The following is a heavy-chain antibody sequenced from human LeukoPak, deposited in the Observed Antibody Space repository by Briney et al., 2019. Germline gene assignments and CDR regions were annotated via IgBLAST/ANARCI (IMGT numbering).Heavy chain of an antibody. D-gene: IGHD6-19*01. J-gene: IGHJ3*02. V-gene: IGHV1-46*01. CDR1: GFTFTSFY. Sequence: ASVKVSCKASGFTFTSFYMHWVRQAPGQGLEWLGVINPSGGDTIYAQKFQGRVTITADESTSTAYMELSSLRSEDTAVYYCARARGGQWLVLGAFDIWGQGTMVTVSS. CDR3: ARARGGQWLVLGAFDI. CDR2: INPSGGDT.